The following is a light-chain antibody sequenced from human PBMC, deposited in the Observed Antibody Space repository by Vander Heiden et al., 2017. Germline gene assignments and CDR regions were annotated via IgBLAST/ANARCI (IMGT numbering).Light chain of an antibody. Sequence: QSVLTQPPSVSAAPGQRVTISCTGSSSDIGAGYDVHWYQQLPGTAPKLLIYGNNNRPSGVPDRFSGSKSGTSASLAITGLQAEDEADYYCQSYDSSLSASVFGGGTKVTGL. V-gene: IGLV1-40*01. CDR2: GNN. CDR3: QSYDSSLSASV. J-gene: IGLJ3*02. CDR1: SSDIGAGYD.